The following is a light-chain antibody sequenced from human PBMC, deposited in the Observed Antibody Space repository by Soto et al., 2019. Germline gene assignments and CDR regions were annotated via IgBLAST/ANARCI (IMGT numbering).Light chain of an antibody. CDR2: SAS. CDR1: QSINSY. V-gene: IGKV1-39*01. J-gene: IGKJ3*01. Sequence: DIQMTQSPSSLSASVGDRVTITCRASQSINSYLNWFQQKPGKAPKLLIYSASSLQSGVPSRFSGSGSGTDFTLTISILQPEDFATYYCQQSYSTPRTFGPGTKVDIK. CDR3: QQSYSTPRT.